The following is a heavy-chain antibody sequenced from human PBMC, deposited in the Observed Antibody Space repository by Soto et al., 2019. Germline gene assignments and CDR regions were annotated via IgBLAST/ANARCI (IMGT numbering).Heavy chain of an antibody. J-gene: IGHJ5*02. CDR3: ARDGDYGHWFDP. D-gene: IGHD4-17*01. CDR2: IYYSGST. Sequence: QVQLQESGPGLVKPSQTLSLTCTVSGGSISSGGYYWSWIRQHPGKGLEWIGYIYYSGSTYYNPSLKRRGTIAVDTSKNQFALKLSSVTAADTAVYYGARDGDYGHWFDPWGQGTLVTVSS. CDR1: GGSISSGGYY. V-gene: IGHV4-31*03.